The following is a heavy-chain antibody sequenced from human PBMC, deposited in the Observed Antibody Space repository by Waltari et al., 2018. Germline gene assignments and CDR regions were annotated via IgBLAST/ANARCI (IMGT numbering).Heavy chain of an antibody. V-gene: IGHV3-23*04. J-gene: IGHJ4*02. CDR3: ATLYSSGSYYFDY. CDR2: ISGSGDST. D-gene: IGHD6-19*01. Sequence: EVQLVESGGGLVQPGGSLRVSCAASGFTFISYAMTWVRQAPGKGLEWVSGISGSGDSTYYADSVKGRFTISRDNSKNTLYMQMNSLGAEDTAVYYCATLYSSGSYYFDYWGQGTLVTVSS. CDR1: GFTFISYA.